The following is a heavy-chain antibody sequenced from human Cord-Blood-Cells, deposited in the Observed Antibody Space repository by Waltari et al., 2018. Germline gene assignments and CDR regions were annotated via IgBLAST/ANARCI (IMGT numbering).Heavy chain of an antibody. CDR2: FDPEDGET. J-gene: IGHJ4*02. Sequence: QVQLVQSGADVKKPGASGKVSCKVSGYTLTELSMPWVRQAPGKGLEWMGGFDPEDGETIYAQKFQGRVTMTEDTSTDTAYMELSSLRSEDTAVYYCATGDSSELFFDYWGQGTLVTVSS. CDR3: ATGDSSELFFDY. CDR1: GYTLTELS. V-gene: IGHV1-24*01. D-gene: IGHD3-22*01.